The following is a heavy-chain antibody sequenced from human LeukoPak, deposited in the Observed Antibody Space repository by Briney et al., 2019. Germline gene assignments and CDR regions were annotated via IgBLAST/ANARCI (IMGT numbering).Heavy chain of an antibody. D-gene: IGHD6-13*01. V-gene: IGHV4-59*01. J-gene: IGHJ5*02. CDR1: GGSISSYY. CDR3: ARLEGQKLVRSRFDP. Sequence: SETLSLTCTVSGGSISSYYWSWIRQPPGEGLEWIGYIYYSGSTNYNPSLKGRVTISVDTSKNQFSLKLSSVTAADTAVYYCARLEGQKLVRSRFDPWGQGTLVTVSS. CDR2: IYYSGST.